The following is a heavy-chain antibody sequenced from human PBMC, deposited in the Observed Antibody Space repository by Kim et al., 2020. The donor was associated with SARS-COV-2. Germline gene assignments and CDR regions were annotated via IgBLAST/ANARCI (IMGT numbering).Heavy chain of an antibody. D-gene: IGHD5-18*01. V-gene: IGHV1-46*01. CDR3: ARETNSPDY. J-gene: IGHJ4*02. Sequence: TYAQKFQGRLTMAGNTSTNTVYMELSGLRSEDTAMYYCARETNSPDYWGQGTLVTVSS.